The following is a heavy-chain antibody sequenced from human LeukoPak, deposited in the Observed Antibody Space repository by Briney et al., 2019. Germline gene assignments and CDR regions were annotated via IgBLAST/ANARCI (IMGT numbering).Heavy chain of an antibody. CDR2: VSGSGGST. D-gene: IGHD4-17*01. V-gene: IGHV3-23*01. CDR1: GFTFSSYV. Sequence: GGSLRLSCAASGFTFSSYVMNWVRQAPGRGLEWVSSVSGSGGSTCYADSVKGRFTISRDNSKSTLYLQMNSLRAGDTAVYYCAKALSTVTTRSVEYWGQGTLVTVSS. CDR3: AKALSTVTTRSVEY. J-gene: IGHJ4*02.